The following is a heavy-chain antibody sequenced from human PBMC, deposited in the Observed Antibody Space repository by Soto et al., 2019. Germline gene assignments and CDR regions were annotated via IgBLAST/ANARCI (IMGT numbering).Heavy chain of an antibody. CDR2: ISGGSSYI. V-gene: IGHV3-21*01. CDR1: GFTFNSYS. CDR3: ARVGIAVAGTYFDF. J-gene: IGHJ4*02. D-gene: IGHD6-19*01. Sequence: GGSLRLSCAASGFTFNSYSMNWVRQAPGKGLEWVSSISGGSSYINYADSVKGRFTISRDNAKSSLYLQMNSLRAEDTAVYYCARVGIAVAGTYFDFWGQGTLVTVSS.